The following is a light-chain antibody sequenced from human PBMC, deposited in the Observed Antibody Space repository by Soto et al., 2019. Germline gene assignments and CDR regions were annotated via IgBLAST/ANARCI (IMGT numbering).Light chain of an antibody. J-gene: IGKJ1*01. CDR2: GAS. CDR3: QQYNNWPPTWT. V-gene: IGKV3-15*01. CDR1: QSVSSD. Sequence: EIVMSQSPATLSVSPGERATLSCRASQSVSSDLAWYQQKPGQAPRLLIYGASTRATGIPARFSGSGSGTEFTLTISSLQSEDXAVYFCQQYNNWPPTWTFGQGTKVDIK.